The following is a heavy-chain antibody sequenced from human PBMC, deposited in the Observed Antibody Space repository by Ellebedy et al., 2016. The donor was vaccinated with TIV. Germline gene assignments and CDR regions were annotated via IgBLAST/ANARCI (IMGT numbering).Heavy chain of an antibody. J-gene: IGHJ4*02. CDR1: GGSLTRHY. D-gene: IGHD2-2*01. V-gene: IGHV4-59*11. CDR3: ARGALKGHCSGTPCRVFDF. CDR2: FYYSDNGGSGPPLKSP. Sequence: SETLSLTXTVSGGSLTRHYWTWIRQPPGKGLEWIGYFYYSDNGGSGPPLKSPNYNPSLKSRVTMSVDTSKSQFSLNLTSVTAADTAVYYCARGALKGHCSGTPCRVFDFWGQGTLVAVSS.